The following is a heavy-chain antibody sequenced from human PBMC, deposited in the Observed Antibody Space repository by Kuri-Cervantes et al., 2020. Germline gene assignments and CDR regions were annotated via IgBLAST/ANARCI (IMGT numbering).Heavy chain of an antibody. CDR1: GFPFSSYA. CDR2: ISYDGSNK. Sequence: GESLKISCAASGFPFSSYAMHWVRQAPGKGLEWVAVISYDGSNKYYADSVKGRFTISRDNAKNSLYLQMNSLRAEDTAVYYCARSRVVAGRTGRNYYYYYGMDVWGQGTTVTVSS. D-gene: IGHD2-15*01. CDR3: ARSRVVAGRTGRNYYYYYGMDV. V-gene: IGHV3-30-3*01. J-gene: IGHJ6*02.